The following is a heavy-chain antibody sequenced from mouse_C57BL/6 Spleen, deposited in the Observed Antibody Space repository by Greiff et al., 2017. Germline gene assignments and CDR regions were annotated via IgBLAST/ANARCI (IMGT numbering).Heavy chain of an antibody. V-gene: IGHV1-64*01. CDR1: GYTFTSYW. CDR3: ARAGDLNSSGYAMDY. CDR2: IHPNSGST. D-gene: IGHD3-2*02. J-gene: IGHJ4*01. Sequence: VQLQQPGAELVKPGASVKLSCKASGYTFTSYWMHWVKQRPGQGLEWIGMIHPNSGSTNYNEKFKSKATLTVDKSSSTAYMQLSSLTSEDSAVYYCARAGDLNSSGYAMDYWGQGTSVTVSS.